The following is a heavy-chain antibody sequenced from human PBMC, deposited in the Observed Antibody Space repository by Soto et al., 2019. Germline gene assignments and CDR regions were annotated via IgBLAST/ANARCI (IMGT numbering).Heavy chain of an antibody. CDR1: GGSISSGGYY. J-gene: IGHJ1*01. CDR3: ATDSCSGGSCYSRYFQH. Sequence: PSETLSLTCTVSGGSISSGGYYWSWIRQHPGKGLEWIGYIYYSGSTYYNPSLKSRVTTSVDTSKNQFSLKLSSVTAADTAVYYCATDSCSGGSCYSRYFQHWGQGTLVTVSS. CDR2: IYYSGST. D-gene: IGHD2-15*01. V-gene: IGHV4-31*03.